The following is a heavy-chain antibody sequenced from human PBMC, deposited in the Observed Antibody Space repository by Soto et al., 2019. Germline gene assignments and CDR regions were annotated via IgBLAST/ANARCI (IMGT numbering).Heavy chain of an antibody. CDR3: ARDMGADYYYYGMDV. CDR1: GFTFDDYA. V-gene: IGHV3-9*01. D-gene: IGHD1-26*01. CDR2: INWNSGSI. Sequence: PGGSLRLSCAASGFTFDDYAMHWVRQAPGKGLEWVSGINWNSGSIGYGDSVKGRFTISRDNAKNSLYLQMNSLRAEDTALYYCARDMGADYYYYGMDVWGQGTTVTV. J-gene: IGHJ6*02.